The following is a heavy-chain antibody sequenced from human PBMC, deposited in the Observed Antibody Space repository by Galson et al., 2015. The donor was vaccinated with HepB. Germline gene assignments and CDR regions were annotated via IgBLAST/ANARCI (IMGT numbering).Heavy chain of an antibody. CDR2: ISYDGSNK. Sequence: SLRLSCAASGFTFSSYAMHWVRQAPGKGLEWVAVISYDGSNKYYADSVKGRFTISRDNSKNTLYLQMNSQRAEDTAVYYCARDLVAVAGTALDAFDIWGQGTMVTVSS. D-gene: IGHD6-19*01. V-gene: IGHV3-30-3*01. CDR1: GFTFSSYA. CDR3: ARDLVAVAGTALDAFDI. J-gene: IGHJ3*02.